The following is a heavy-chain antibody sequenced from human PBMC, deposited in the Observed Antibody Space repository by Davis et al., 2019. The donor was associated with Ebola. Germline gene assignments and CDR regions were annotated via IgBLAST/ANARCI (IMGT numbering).Heavy chain of an antibody. CDR1: RGTLRSYA. D-gene: IGHD1-26*01. J-gene: IGHJ5*02. CDR3: ARVPWATLAGWFDP. CDR2: IIPLIHTT. Sequence: SVPVSCQASRGTLRSYAIRWVRQAPGQGLAWMGGIIPLIHTTKYAQKFQGRVTITADESTGTGYMELSSLRSEDTAVYYCARVPWATLAGWFDPWGQGTLVTVSS. V-gene: IGHV1-69*13.